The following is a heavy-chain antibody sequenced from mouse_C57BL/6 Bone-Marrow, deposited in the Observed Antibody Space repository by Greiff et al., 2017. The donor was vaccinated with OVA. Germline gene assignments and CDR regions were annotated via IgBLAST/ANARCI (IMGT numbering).Heavy chain of an antibody. CDR1: GFSFNTYA. CDR2: IRSKSNNYAT. D-gene: IGHD6-1*01. CDR3: VRSCSSYAMDY. J-gene: IGHJ4*01. V-gene: IGHV10-1*01. Sequence: GGGLVQPKGSLKLSCAASGFSFNTYAMNWVRQAPGKGLEWVARIRSKSNNYATYYADSVKDRFTISRDDSESMLYLQMNNLKTEDTAMYYCVRSCSSYAMDYWGQGTSVTVSS.